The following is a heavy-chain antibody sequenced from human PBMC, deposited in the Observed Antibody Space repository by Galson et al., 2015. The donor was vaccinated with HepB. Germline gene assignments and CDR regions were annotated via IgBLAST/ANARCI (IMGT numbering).Heavy chain of an antibody. D-gene: IGHD2-2*01. CDR1: GFIFTDYT. CDR2: ITSRGTYI. V-gene: IGHV3-21*01. J-gene: IGHJ5*02. CDR3: AASTSWYGWLDP. Sequence: SLRLSCAASGFIFTDYTMNWVRQAPGTGLEWVSSITSRGTYIYYADSVKGRFTISRDNAKNSLYLQMNSLRAEDTAVYYCAASTSWYGWLDPWGQGTLVTVSS.